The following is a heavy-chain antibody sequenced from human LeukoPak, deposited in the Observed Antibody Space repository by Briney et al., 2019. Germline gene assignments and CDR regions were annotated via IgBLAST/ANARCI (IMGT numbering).Heavy chain of an antibody. Sequence: GGSLRLSCEASGFSMSVYWMSWVRQAPGKGLEWVGNIRQDGSERNYVDSVKGRFTISRDNAKKSLYLQMNSLRAEDTAVYYCARDWGAYYHFFDYWGQGTLVTVSS. V-gene: IGHV3-7*01. D-gene: IGHD3-22*01. CDR3: ARDWGAYYHFFDY. J-gene: IGHJ4*02. CDR1: GFSMSVYW. CDR2: IRQDGSER.